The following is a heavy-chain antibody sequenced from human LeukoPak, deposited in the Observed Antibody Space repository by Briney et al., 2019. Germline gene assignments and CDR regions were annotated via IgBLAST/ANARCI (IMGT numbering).Heavy chain of an antibody. D-gene: IGHD3-22*01. CDR2: IWYDGSNK. CDR3: AREGSDSSGYQTD. Sequence: GGPLRLSCAASGFTFSSYGMHWVRQAPGKGLEWVAVIWYDGSNKYYADSVKGRFTISRDNSKNTLYLQMNSLRAEDTAVYYCAREGSDSSGYQTDWGQGTLVTVSS. J-gene: IGHJ4*02. V-gene: IGHV3-33*01. CDR1: GFTFSSYG.